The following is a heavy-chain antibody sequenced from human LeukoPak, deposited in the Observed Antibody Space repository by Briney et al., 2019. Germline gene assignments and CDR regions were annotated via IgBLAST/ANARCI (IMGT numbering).Heavy chain of an antibody. CDR1: GFTFLDYG. J-gene: IGHJ4*02. D-gene: IGHD3-10*01. CDR2: INWNGGST. Sequence: GWSLRLTFPASGFTFLDYGMSWLRQAPGKEVDWVSGINWNGGSTGYADDVKSRFTISRDNAKISLYLQMTSLRAEDTTLYHCARVEGIAMVRGVTYYPLDYWGQGTLVTVSS. V-gene: IGHV3-20*02. CDR3: ARVEGIAMVRGVTYYPLDY.